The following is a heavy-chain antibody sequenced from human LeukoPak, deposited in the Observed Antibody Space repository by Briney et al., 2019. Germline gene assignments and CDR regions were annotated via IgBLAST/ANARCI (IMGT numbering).Heavy chain of an antibody. CDR1: KFTFRSYW. CDR2: INPEGNIE. D-gene: IGHD3-16*02. J-gene: IGHJ4*02. Sequence: GGSLRLSCVASKFTFRSYWMIWVRQAPGKGLEWVAKINPEGNIETYVDSVKGRFTISRDNTKNSLYLQMNALRAEDTAVYYCARDPRWRFDYWGQGTLVTVSS. CDR3: ARDPRWRFDY. V-gene: IGHV3-7*04.